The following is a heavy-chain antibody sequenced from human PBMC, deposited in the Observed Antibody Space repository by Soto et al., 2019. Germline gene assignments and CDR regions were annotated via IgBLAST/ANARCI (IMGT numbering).Heavy chain of an antibody. Sequence: PGGSLRLSCAASGFSFSSYAMSWVRQAPGKGLEWASSISGSGANTYYVDSVKGRFTVSRDNSKNTLYLQMSSLRGEDTAVYKCAKAAAYHGSASYFPFDDWGLGTRVTVSS. CDR1: GFSFSSYA. J-gene: IGHJ4*02. V-gene: IGHV3-23*01. CDR2: ISGSGANT. D-gene: IGHD3-10*01. CDR3: AKAAAYHGSASYFPFDD.